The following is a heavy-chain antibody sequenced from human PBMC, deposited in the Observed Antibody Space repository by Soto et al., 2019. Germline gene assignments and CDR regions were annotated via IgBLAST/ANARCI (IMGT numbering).Heavy chain of an antibody. CDR3: ARQPTTGDTDLWFDP. J-gene: IGHJ5*02. CDR2: IFYSGST. Sequence: QLQLLESGPGLVKASETLYLTCSVSGGSISTSRSYWAWIRQPPGKGLEWLANIFYSGSTFYNTSLASRVSVSVDTSKNESSLKLRSVTAADTAVYVGARQPTTGDTDLWFDPWGQGTLVTVSS. CDR1: GGSISTSRSY. V-gene: IGHV4-39*01. D-gene: IGHD2-21*01.